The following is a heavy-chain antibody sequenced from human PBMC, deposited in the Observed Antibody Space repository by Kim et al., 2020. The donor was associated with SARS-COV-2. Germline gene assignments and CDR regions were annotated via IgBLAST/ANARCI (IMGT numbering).Heavy chain of an antibody. D-gene: IGHD3-10*01. Sequence: GESLKISCKGSGNSFTSYWIGWVRQIPGKGLEWMGIIYPGDYDTRYSTSFQGQVTISADKSISTAYLQWSSLKASDTAMYYCAGSFDGSGSYLADYYYYYGMDVWGQGTTVTVSS. J-gene: IGHJ6*02. V-gene: IGHV5-51*01. CDR2: IYPGDYDT. CDR1: GNSFTSYW. CDR3: AGSFDGSGSYLADYYYYYGMDV.